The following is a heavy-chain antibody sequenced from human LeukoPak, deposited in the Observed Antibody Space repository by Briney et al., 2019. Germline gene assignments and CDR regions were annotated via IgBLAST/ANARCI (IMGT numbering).Heavy chain of an antibody. CDR3: ARDSSSGWEIFDY. Sequence: PGGSLRLSCAASGFTFSSYSMNWVRQAPGKGLEWVSSISSSSSYIYYADSVKGRFTISRDNAKNSLYLQMNSLRAEDTAVYYCARDSSSGWEIFDYWGQGTLVTVSS. CDR2: ISSSSSYI. D-gene: IGHD6-19*01. CDR1: GFTFSSYS. V-gene: IGHV3-21*01. J-gene: IGHJ4*02.